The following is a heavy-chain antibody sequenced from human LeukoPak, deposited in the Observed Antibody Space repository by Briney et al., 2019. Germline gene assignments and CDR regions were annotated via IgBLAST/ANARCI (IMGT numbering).Heavy chain of an antibody. V-gene: IGHV3-64*01. CDR3: ARDREAAAGTPPYFDY. CDR2: ISSNGGST. CDR1: GFTFSSYA. Sequence: GGSLRLSCAASGFTFSSYAMHWVRQAPGKGLEYVSAISSNGGSTYYANSVKGRFTISRDNSKNTLYLQMGSLRAEDMAVYYCARDREAAAGTPPYFDYWGQGTLVTVSS. D-gene: IGHD6-13*01. J-gene: IGHJ4*02.